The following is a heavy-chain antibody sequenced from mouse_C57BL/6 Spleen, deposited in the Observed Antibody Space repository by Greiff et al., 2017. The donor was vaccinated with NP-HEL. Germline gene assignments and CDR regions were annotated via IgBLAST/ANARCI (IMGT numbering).Heavy chain of an antibody. J-gene: IGHJ1*03. V-gene: IGHV1-85*01. D-gene: IGHD1-1*01. CDR2: IYPRDGST. CDR3: ARYYGSTYWYFDV. CDR1: GYTFTSYD. Sequence: VQLQQSGPELVKPGASVKLSCKASGYTFTSYDINWVKQRPGQGPEWIGWIYPRDGSTKYNEKFKGKATLTVDTSSSTAYMELHSLTSEDSAVYFCARYYGSTYWYFDVWGTGTTVTVSS.